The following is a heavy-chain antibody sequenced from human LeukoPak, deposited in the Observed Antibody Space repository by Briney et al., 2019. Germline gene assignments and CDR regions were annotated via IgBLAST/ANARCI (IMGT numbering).Heavy chain of an antibody. V-gene: IGHV1-69*05. J-gene: IGHJ4*02. CDR3: ARVGIAAAGRPFDY. Sequence: SVKVPCKASGGTFSSYAISWVRQAPGQGLEWMGGIIPIFGTANYAQKFQGRVTVTTDESTSTVYMELSSLRSEDTAVYYCARVGIAAAGRPFDYWGQGTLVTVSS. D-gene: IGHD6-13*01. CDR2: IIPIFGTA. CDR1: GGTFSSYA.